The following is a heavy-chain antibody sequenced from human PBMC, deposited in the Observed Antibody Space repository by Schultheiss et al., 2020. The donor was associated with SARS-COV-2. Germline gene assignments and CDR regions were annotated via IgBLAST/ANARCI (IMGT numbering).Heavy chain of an antibody. Sequence: GGSLRLSCAASGFTFSGSAMHWVRQAPGKGLEWVAVISYDGTDEYYADSVKGRFTVSRDNSKNTLFLQMNSLRVEDTAVYYCARTGLGQLLHIDYWGQGTLVTVSS. CDR1: GFTFSGSA. D-gene: IGHD2-15*01. CDR2: ISYDGTDE. CDR3: ARTGLGQLLHIDY. V-gene: IGHV3-30*01. J-gene: IGHJ4*02.